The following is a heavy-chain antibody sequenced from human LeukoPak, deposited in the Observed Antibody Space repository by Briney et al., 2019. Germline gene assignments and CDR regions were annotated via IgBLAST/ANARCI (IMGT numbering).Heavy chain of an antibody. J-gene: IGHJ6*03. Sequence: SETLSLTCTVSGGSISSSSYYWGWIRQPPGEGLEWIGSIYYSGSTYYNPSLGSRLTISVDTSKNQFSLDLTSVTATDTAVYYCARETSQKGAHYMDVWGKGTTVTISS. CDR2: IYYSGST. V-gene: IGHV4-39*07. D-gene: IGHD3-16*01. CDR3: ARETSQKGAHYMDV. CDR1: GGSISSSSYY.